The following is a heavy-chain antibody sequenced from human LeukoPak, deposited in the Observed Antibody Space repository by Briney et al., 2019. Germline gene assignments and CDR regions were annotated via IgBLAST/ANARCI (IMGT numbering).Heavy chain of an antibody. CDR3: ARLAGLRLGYTYYYYYGMDV. CDR2: IYYSGST. V-gene: IGHV4-59*08. J-gene: IGHJ6*02. CDR1: GGSISSYY. D-gene: IGHD1-1*01. Sequence: SETLSLTCTVSGGSISSYYWSWIRQPSGKGLEWIGYIYYSGSTNYNPSLKSRVTISVDTSKNQFSLKLSSVTAADTAVYYCARLAGLRLGYTYYYYYGMDVWGQGTTVTVSS.